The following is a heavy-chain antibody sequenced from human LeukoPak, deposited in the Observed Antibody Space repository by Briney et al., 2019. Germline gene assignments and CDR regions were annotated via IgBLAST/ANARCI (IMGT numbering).Heavy chain of an antibody. J-gene: IGHJ6*02. CDR2: INPNDGST. CDR1: GYTFTSKH. D-gene: IGHD3-22*01. V-gene: IGHV1-46*01. CDR3: ARDPTMVVVVVSALYGMDV. Sequence: ASVKVSCKASGYTFTSKHIHWVRQAPGQGLEWMGIINPNDGSTTYAQKFQGRVTTTSDTSTSTVYMELSSLRSEDTAVFYCARDPTMVVVVVSALYGMDVWGQGTSVTVSS.